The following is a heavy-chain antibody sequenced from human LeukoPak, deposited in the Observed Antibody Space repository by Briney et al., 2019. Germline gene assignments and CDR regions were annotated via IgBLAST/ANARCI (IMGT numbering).Heavy chain of an antibody. Sequence: ASVKVSCKVSGYTLTELSMHWVRQAPGKGLEWMGGFDPEDGETIYAQKFQGRVTMTRDTSTSTVYMELSSLRSEDTAVYYCARERADGSYSTYYYYGMDVWGQGTTVTVSS. CDR1: GYTLTELS. D-gene: IGHD1-26*01. V-gene: IGHV1-24*01. CDR3: ARERADGSYSTYYYYGMDV. CDR2: FDPEDGET. J-gene: IGHJ6*02.